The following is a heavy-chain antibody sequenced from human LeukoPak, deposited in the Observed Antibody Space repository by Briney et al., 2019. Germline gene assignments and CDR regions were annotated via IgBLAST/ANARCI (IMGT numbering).Heavy chain of an antibody. CDR2: IIPIFGTA. CDR3: ASSLDSSGWFAPYYSYYGMDV. Sequence: SVKVSCKASGGTFSSYAISWVRQAPGQRREWMGGIIPIFGTANYAQKFQGRVTITADESTSTAYMELSSLRAEDTAVYYCASSLDSSGWFAPYYSYYGMDVWGKGTTVTVSS. V-gene: IGHV1-69*13. D-gene: IGHD6-19*01. CDR1: GGTFSSYA. J-gene: IGHJ6*04.